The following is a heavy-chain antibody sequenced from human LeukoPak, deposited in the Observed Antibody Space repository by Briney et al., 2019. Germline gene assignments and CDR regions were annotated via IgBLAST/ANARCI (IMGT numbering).Heavy chain of an antibody. CDR3: ARAALIATGTRYAQH. J-gene: IGHJ1*01. V-gene: IGHV1-18*01. CDR1: GYTFTSYG. Sequence: ASVKVSCKAFGYTFTSYGISWVRQAPGQGLEWMGWSSAYSGSTNYAQNLQGRVTMTTDTSTSTAYMELRSLRSDDTAVYYCARAALIATGTRYAQHWGQGTLVIVSS. CDR2: SSAYSGST. D-gene: IGHD6-13*01.